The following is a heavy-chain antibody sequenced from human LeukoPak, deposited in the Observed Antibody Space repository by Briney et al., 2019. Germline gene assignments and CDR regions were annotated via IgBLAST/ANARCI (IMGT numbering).Heavy chain of an antibody. CDR3: ARDMGDPHCGGDCYDRNDAFDI. V-gene: IGHV3-7*01. J-gene: IGHJ3*02. CDR2: IKQDGSEK. CDR1: GFTFSIYW. Sequence: GGPLRLSCAASGFTFSIYWMSWVRQAPGKGLEWVANIKQDGSEKYYVDSVKGRFTISRDNAKKSLYLQMNSLRAEDTAVYYCARDMGDPHCGGDCYDRNDAFDIWGQGTMVTVSS. D-gene: IGHD2-21*02.